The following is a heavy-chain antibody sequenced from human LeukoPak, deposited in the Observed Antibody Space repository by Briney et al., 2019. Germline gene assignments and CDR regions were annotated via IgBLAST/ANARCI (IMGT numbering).Heavy chain of an antibody. CDR2: INHSGST. CDR3: ARWGLGGTIDAFDI. J-gene: IGHJ3*02. CDR1: GGSFSGYY. D-gene: IGHD2-21*01. Sequence: SETLSLTCAVYGGSFSGYYWSWIRQPPGKGLEWIGEINHSGSTNYNPSLKSRVTISVDTSKNQFSLKLSSVTAADTAVYYCARWGLGGTIDAFDIWGQGTVVTVSS. V-gene: IGHV4-34*01.